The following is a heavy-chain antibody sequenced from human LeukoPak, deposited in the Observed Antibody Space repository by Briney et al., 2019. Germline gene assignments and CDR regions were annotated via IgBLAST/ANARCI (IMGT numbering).Heavy chain of an antibody. Sequence: PSETLSLTCTVSGGSISSYYWSWIRQPPGKGLEWIGYIYYSGSTNYNPSLKSRVTISVDTSKNQFSLKLSSVTAADTAVYYCARVGGSGYLYYYYMDVWGKGTTVTVSS. D-gene: IGHD3-3*01. CDR1: GGSISSYY. V-gene: IGHV4-59*01. CDR2: IYYSGST. CDR3: ARVGGSGYLYYYYMDV. J-gene: IGHJ6*03.